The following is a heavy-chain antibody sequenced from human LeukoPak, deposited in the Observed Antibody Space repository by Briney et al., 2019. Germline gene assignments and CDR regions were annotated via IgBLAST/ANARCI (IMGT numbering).Heavy chain of an antibody. Sequence: GGSLRLSCAASGFTFSSYAMSWVRQAPGKGLEWVSAISGSGGSTYYADSVKGRFTISRDNSKNTLYLQMNSLRAEDTAVYYCARVSDYYDSSGYLDYWGQGTLVTVSS. CDR2: ISGSGGST. CDR1: GFTFSSYA. V-gene: IGHV3-23*01. D-gene: IGHD3-22*01. J-gene: IGHJ4*02. CDR3: ARVSDYYDSSGYLDY.